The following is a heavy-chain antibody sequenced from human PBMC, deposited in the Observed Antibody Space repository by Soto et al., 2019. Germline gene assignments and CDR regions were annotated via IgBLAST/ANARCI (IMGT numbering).Heavy chain of an antibody. V-gene: IGHV3-30*18. D-gene: IGHD6-13*01. J-gene: IGHJ4*02. CDR3: AKGGEQQLVLFDY. CDR1: GFTFSSYG. Sequence: ESGGGVVQPGRSLRLSCAASGFTFSSYGMHWVRQAPGKGLEWVAVISYDGSNKYYADSVKGRFTISRDNSKNTLYLQMNSLRAEDTAVYYCAKGGEQQLVLFDYWGQGTLVTVSS. CDR2: ISYDGSNK.